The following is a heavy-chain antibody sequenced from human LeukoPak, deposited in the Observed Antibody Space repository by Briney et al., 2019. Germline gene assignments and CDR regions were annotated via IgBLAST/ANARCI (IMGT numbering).Heavy chain of an antibody. Sequence: GGSLRLSCAASGFTFSSYWMSWVRQAPGKGLEWVANIKQDGSEKYYVDSVKGRFTISRDNAKNSLYLQMDSLRAEDTAVYYCASLPTAASYMDVWEKGPRSPSR. CDR2: IKQDGSEK. D-gene: IGHD6-25*01. CDR1: GFTFSSYW. J-gene: IGHJ6*03. CDR3: ASLPTAASYMDV. V-gene: IGHV3-7*01.